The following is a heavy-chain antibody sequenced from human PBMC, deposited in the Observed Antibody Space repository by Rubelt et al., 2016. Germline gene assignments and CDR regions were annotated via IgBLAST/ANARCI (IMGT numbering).Heavy chain of an antibody. CDR3: AKATWES. Sequence: QVQLVESGGGVVQPGRSLRLSCAASGFTFSGYGMHWVRQAPGRGLEWVAIVAFDGSAENYADSVKGRFTVSRDNSKNQLYLQMNSLRAEDTAVYYCAKATWESWGQGTLVTVSS. V-gene: IGHV3-30*19. J-gene: IGHJ4*02. CDR1: GFTFSGYG. D-gene: IGHD1-26*01. CDR2: VAFDGSAE.